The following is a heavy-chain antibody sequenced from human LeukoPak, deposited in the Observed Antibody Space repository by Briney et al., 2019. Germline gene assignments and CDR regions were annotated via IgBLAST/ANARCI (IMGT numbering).Heavy chain of an antibody. J-gene: IGHJ4*02. V-gene: IGHV3-21*01. Sequence: GGSLRLSCAASGFTFSSYSMNWVRQAPGKGLEWVSSISSSSSSYIYYADSVKGRFTISRDNAKNSLYLQMNSLRAEDTAVYYRARRGAITTSYFDYWGQGTLVTVSS. CDR3: ARRGAITTSYFDY. CDR1: GFTFSSYS. D-gene: IGHD4-11*01. CDR2: ISSSSSSYI.